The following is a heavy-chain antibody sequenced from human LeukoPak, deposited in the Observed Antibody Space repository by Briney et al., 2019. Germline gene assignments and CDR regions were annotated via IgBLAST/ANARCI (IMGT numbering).Heavy chain of an antibody. D-gene: IGHD1-26*01. J-gene: IGHJ4*02. Sequence: GGSLRLSCAASGFTFSNYEMNWVRQAPGKGLEWVSYISSNGSTIYYADSVKGRFTVSRDSSKNTLHLQMNSLRAEDTAVYYCARDIELSCWGQGTLVTVSS. CDR1: GFTFSNYE. V-gene: IGHV3-48*03. CDR3: ARDIELSC. CDR2: ISSNGSTI.